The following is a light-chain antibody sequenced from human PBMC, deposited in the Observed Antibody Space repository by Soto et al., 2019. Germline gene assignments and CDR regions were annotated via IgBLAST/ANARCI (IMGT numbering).Light chain of an antibody. CDR3: QQYIRWPLT. J-gene: IGKJ4*01. CDR1: QDVSSN. Sequence: QPPATLSVSPGERATLSCRASQDVSSNLAWYQQKPGQAPSLLIYGASTRATGTPARFSGSGSGTEFTLTISSLQSEDYAVYFCQQYIRWPLTFGGGTKVEI. CDR2: GAS. V-gene: IGKV3-15*01.